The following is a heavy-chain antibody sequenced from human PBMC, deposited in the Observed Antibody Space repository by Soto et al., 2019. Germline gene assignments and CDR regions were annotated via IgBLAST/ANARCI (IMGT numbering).Heavy chain of an antibody. J-gene: IGHJ6*02. Sequence: ASVKVSCRASGYTFTSCYMHCVRQAPGQGLEWMGIVNPSGGSTSYEKKFQGRVTTTTDTSTSTVYMELRSMRSEDTAVYYCERVLYSPTRYYYGMDVWGQGTTVTVSS. CDR2: VNPSGGST. V-gene: IGHV1-46*01. CDR3: ERVLYSPTRYYYGMDV. CDR1: GYTFTSCY. D-gene: IGHD2-15*01.